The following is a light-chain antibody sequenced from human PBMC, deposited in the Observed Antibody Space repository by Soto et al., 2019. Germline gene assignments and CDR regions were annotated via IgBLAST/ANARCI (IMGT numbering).Light chain of an antibody. CDR2: LNSDGSH. CDR1: SEHTSYV. V-gene: IGLV4-69*01. CDR3: QTWGTGIQV. Sequence: QSLLTQSPSASASLGASAKLTCTLSSEHTSYVIAWHQQQPEKGPRYLMKLNSDGSHNKGDGIPDRFSGSSSGAERYLTISSLQSEDEADYYCQTWGTGIQVFGGGTKVTVL. J-gene: IGLJ3*02.